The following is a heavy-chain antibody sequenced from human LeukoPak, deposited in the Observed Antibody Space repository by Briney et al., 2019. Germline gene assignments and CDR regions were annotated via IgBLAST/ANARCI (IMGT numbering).Heavy chain of an antibody. Sequence: GGSLRLSCAASGFTFSSYSMNWVRQAPGKGLEWVSYISTGGSISYADSVKGRFTISRDNAKNSLYLQMNSLRDEDTAVYYCARMIDYNYGYAFDYWGQGTLVTVSS. CDR1: GFTFSSYS. CDR3: ARMIDYNYGYAFDY. D-gene: IGHD5-18*01. CDR2: ISTGGSI. J-gene: IGHJ4*02. V-gene: IGHV3-48*02.